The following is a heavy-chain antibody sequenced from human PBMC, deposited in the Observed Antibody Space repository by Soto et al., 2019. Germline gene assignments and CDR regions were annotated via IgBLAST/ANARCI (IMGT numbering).Heavy chain of an antibody. J-gene: IGHJ5*02. CDR2: IYYSGST. Sequence: SETLSLTCTVSGGSISSSSYYWGWIRQPPGKGLEWIGSIYYSGSTNYNPSLKSRVTISVDTSKNQFSLKLSSVTAADTAVYYCARPLPRGIAARPDNWFDPWGQGTLVTVSS. CDR1: GGSISSSSYY. CDR3: ARPLPRGIAARPDNWFDP. D-gene: IGHD6-6*01. V-gene: IGHV4-39*07.